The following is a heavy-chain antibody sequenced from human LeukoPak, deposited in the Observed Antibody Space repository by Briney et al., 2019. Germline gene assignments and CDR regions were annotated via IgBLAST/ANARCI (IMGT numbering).Heavy chain of an antibody. J-gene: IGHJ4*02. CDR1: GFTFSSYA. D-gene: IGHD3-10*01. V-gene: IGHV3-23*01. CDR2: ISGSGGST. CDR3: AKVLDYGSGSYLDY. Sequence: GGSLRLSCAASGFTFSSYAMSWVRQAPGKGLEWVSAISGSGGSTYYADSVKGRFTISRDNSKNTLYLQMNSLRAEDTAVYYCAKVLDYGSGSYLDYWGQGTLVTVSS.